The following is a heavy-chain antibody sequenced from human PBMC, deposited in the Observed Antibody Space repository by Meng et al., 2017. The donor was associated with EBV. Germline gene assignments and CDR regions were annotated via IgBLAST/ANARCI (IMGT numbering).Heavy chain of an antibody. V-gene: IGHV4-61*01. CDR1: GGSVNNESYY. CDR2: IYYTGST. J-gene: IGHJ4*02. Sequence: QVQLQQWGAGLLKPSEXLSLPCAVYGGSVNNESYYWGWIRQPPVKGLEYIGYIYYTGSTNYDSSLKSRVTISVDTSKNQFSLKLSSVTAADTAVYYCARGSYGSGSYFDYWGQGTLVTVSS. CDR3: ARGSYGSGSYFDY. D-gene: IGHD3-10*01.